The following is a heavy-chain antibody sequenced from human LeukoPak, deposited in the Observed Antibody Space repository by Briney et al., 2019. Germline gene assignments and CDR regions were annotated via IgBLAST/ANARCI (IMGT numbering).Heavy chain of an antibody. CDR1: GITFSSYS. CDR2: ISSSSSYI. Sequence: GGSLRLSCAASGITFSSYSMNWVRQAPGKGLEWVSSISSSSSYIYYADSVKGRFTISRDNAKNSLYLQMNSLRAEDTAVYYCARDRPIAYYYDSSGYYYYFDYWGQGTLVTVSS. D-gene: IGHD3-22*01. V-gene: IGHV3-21*01. CDR3: ARDRPIAYYYDSSGYYYYFDY. J-gene: IGHJ4*02.